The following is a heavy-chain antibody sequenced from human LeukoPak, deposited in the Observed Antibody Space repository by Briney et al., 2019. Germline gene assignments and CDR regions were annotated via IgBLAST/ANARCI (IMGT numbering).Heavy chain of an antibody. CDR1: GFTFSSFA. J-gene: IGHJ4*02. Sequence: PGGSLRLSCAASGFTFSSFAMSWVRQAPGKGLEWVANIKQDGSEKYYVDSVKGRFTISRDNAKNSLYLQMNSLRAEDTAVYYCARAYGDGGYWGQGTLVTVSS. V-gene: IGHV3-7*01. CDR3: ARAYGDGGY. CDR2: IKQDGSEK. D-gene: IGHD4-17*01.